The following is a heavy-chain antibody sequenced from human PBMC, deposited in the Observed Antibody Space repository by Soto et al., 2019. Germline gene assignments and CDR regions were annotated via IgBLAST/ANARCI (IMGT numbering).Heavy chain of an antibody. CDR1: GFTSSSYG. D-gene: IGHD6-19*01. J-gene: IGHJ4*02. Sequence: GSLRLSCAASGFTSSSYGMHWVRQAPGKGLEWVAVISYDGSNKYYADSVKGRFTISRDNSKNTLYLQMNSLRAEDAAVYYCAKDTIAVAPTFDYWGQGTLVTVSS. V-gene: IGHV3-30*18. CDR2: ISYDGSNK. CDR3: AKDTIAVAPTFDY.